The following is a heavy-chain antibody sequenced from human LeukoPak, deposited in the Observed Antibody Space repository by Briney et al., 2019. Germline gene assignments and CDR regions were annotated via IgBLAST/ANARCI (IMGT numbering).Heavy chain of an antibody. V-gene: IGHV3-43*02. CDR3: AKDIQPPMVYCSGGSCYSGGFDY. J-gene: IGHJ4*02. Sequence: GGSLRLSCAASGFTFDDYAMHWVRQAPGKGLEWVSLISGDGGSTYYADSVKGRFTISRDNSKNSLYLQMNSLRTEDTALYYCAKDIQPPMVYCSGGSCYSGGFDYWGQGTLVTVSS. CDR2: ISGDGGST. D-gene: IGHD2-15*01. CDR1: GFTFDDYA.